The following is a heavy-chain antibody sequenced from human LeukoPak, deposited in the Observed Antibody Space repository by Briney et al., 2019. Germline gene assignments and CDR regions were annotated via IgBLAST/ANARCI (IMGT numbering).Heavy chain of an antibody. V-gene: IGHV2-5*01. CDR2: INWNDEK. Sequence: ESGPTLVKPTQTLTLTCTFSGFSLTTIGVGVGWIRQPPGKALEWLALINWNDEKRYSPSLKTRLTISKDTSTNQVVLTMTNTDPVDTATYFCAHSRIVYAARPFDYWGQGTLVTVSS. D-gene: IGHD6-6*01. CDR1: GFSLTTIGVG. J-gene: IGHJ4*02. CDR3: AHSRIVYAARPFDY.